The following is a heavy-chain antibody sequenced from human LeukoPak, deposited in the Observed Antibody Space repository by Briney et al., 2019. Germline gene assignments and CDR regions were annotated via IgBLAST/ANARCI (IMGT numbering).Heavy chain of an antibody. CDR1: GFTFSSYG. V-gene: IGHV3-30*18. CDR3: AKVEDDFGEQH. Sequence: GGSLRLSCAASGFTFSSYGMHWVRQAPGKGLEWVAVISYDGSNKKYADSVKGRFTISRDNSKNTLYLQMNGLRTEDTAVYYCAKVEDDFGEQHWGQGTLVIVSS. D-gene: IGHD1-1*01. J-gene: IGHJ1*01. CDR2: ISYDGSNK.